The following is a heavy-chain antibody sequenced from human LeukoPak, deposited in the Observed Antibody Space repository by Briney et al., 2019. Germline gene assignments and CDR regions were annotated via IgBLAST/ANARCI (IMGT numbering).Heavy chain of an antibody. CDR3: ASSYYYDSSGYYTAFDI. Sequence: SETLSLICTVSGYSISSGYYWGWIRQPPGKGLEWIGSIYHSGSTYYNPSLKSRVTISVDTSKNQFSLKLSSVTAADTAVYYCASSYYYDSSGYYTAFDIWGQGTMVTVSS. V-gene: IGHV4-38-2*02. CDR1: GYSISSGYY. J-gene: IGHJ3*02. CDR2: IYHSGST. D-gene: IGHD3-22*01.